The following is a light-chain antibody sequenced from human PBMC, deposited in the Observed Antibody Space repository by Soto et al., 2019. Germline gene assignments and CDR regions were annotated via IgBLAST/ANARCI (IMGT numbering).Light chain of an antibody. CDR3: QQYGSSPWT. J-gene: IGKJ1*01. V-gene: IGKV3-20*01. CDR2: AAS. Sequence: ETVLTQSPGTLSLSPWERVTLSCRASQSVTYRYLAWYQQKPGQAPRLLIYAASTRATGIPDRFSGSGSGTDFTFTISGLEPGDFAVYYCQQYGSSPWTFGQGTKVDSK. CDR1: QSVTYRY.